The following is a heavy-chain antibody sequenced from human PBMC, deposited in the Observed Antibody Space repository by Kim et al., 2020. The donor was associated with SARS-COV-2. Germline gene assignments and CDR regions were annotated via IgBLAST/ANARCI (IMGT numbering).Heavy chain of an antibody. CDR2: IIPIFGTA. D-gene: IGHD5-12*01. CDR3: ASQYLGDGYNWFYYYYGMDV. V-gene: IGHV1-69*13. J-gene: IGHJ6*02. Sequence: SVKVSCKASGGTFSSYAISWVRQAPGQGLEWMGGIIPIFGTANYAQKFQGRVTITADESTSTAYMELSSLRSEDTAVYYCASQYLGDGYNWFYYYYGMDVWGQGTTVTVSS. CDR1: GGTFSSYA.